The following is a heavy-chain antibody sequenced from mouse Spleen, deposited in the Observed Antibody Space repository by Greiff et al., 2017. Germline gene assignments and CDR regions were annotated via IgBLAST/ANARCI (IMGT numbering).Heavy chain of an antibody. Sequence: QVQLKQSGAELARPGASVKMSCKASGYTFTSYTMHWVKQRPGQGLEWIGYINPSSGYTNYNQKFKDKATLTADKSSSTAYMQLSSLTSEDSAVYYCATMITTGYYYAMDYWGQGTSVTVSS. CDR2: INPSSGYT. CDR1: GYTFTSYT. J-gene: IGHJ4*01. D-gene: IGHD2-4*01. CDR3: ATMITTGYYYAMDY. V-gene: IGHV1-4*01.